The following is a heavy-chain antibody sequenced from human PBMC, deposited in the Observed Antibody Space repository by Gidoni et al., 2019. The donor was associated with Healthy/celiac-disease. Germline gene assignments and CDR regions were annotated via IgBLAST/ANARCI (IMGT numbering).Heavy chain of an antibody. J-gene: IGHJ4*02. V-gene: IGHV1-69*01. CDR2: IIPIFGTA. Sequence: QVQLVQSGAEVKKPGSSVQVSCKASRGTFSSSAISSVRQAPGQGLEWMGGIIPIFGTANYAQKFQGRVTITADESTSTAYMELSILRSEDTAVYYCARVAEADGYSPGYWGQGTLVTVSS. CDR1: RGTFSSSA. D-gene: IGHD5-18*01. CDR3: ARVAEADGYSPGY.